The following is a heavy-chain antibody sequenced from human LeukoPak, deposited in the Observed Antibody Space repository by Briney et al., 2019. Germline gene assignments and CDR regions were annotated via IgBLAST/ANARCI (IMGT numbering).Heavy chain of an antibody. D-gene: IGHD2-8*01. CDR3: ARDNGQFGVLYVA. J-gene: IGHJ4*02. CDR1: GFTFSSYS. V-gene: IGHV3-21*01. Sequence: TGGSLRLSCAASGFTFSSYSMTWVRQAPGKGLEWVSSISSSSSYIYYADSVKGRFTISRDNAKNSLYLQMNSLRAEDTAVYYCARDNGQFGVLYVAWGQGTLVTVSS. CDR2: ISSSSSYI.